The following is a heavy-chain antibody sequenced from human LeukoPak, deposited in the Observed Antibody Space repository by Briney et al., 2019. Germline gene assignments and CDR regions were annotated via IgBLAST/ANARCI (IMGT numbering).Heavy chain of an antibody. D-gene: IGHD5-24*01. V-gene: IGHV3-21*01. CDR1: GFTFSSYS. CDR3: ARDLGAKMATTHFDY. Sequence: PGGSLRLSCAASGFTFSSYSMNWVRQAPGKGLEWVSSISSSSSYIYYADSVKGRFTISRDNAKNSLYLQMNSLRAEDTAVYYCARDLGAKMATTHFDYWGQGTLVTVSS. J-gene: IGHJ4*02. CDR2: ISSSSSYI.